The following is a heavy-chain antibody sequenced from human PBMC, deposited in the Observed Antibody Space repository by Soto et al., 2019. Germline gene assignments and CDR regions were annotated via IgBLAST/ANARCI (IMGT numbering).Heavy chain of an antibody. CDR3: AKDSTMVRGFILDYFDY. D-gene: IGHD3-10*01. V-gene: IGHV3-23*01. Sequence: EVQLLESGGGLVQPGGSLRLSCAASGFTFSSYAMSWVRQAPGKGLEWVSTLSDNGGSTYYADSVKGRFTISRDNSKNTLYLQMNSLRAEDTAVYYCAKDSTMVRGFILDYFDYWGQGTLVTVSS. CDR2: LSDNGGST. J-gene: IGHJ4*02. CDR1: GFTFSSYA.